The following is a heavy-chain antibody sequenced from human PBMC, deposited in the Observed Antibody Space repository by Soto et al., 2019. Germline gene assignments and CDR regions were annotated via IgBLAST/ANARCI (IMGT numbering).Heavy chain of an antibody. J-gene: IGHJ6*02. V-gene: IGHV1-18*01. CDR3: AREWEYYYGSGSPYYYGMDV. D-gene: IGHD3-10*01. Sequence: ASVKVSCKASGYTFTSYGISWVRQAPGQGLEWMGWISAYNGNTNYAQKLQGRVTMTTDTSTSTAYIELRSLRSDDTAVYYGAREWEYYYGSGSPYYYGMDVWGQGTTVTVSS. CDR1: GYTFTSYG. CDR2: ISAYNGNT.